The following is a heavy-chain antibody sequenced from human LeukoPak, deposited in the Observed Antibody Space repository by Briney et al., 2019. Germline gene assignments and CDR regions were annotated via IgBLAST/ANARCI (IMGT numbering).Heavy chain of an antibody. V-gene: IGHV1-2*02. CDR1: EYSLITYY. Sequence: GASVKVSCKASEYSLITYYMHWVRQAPGQGLEWMGWINPNSGGTNYAQKFQGRVTMTRDTSISTAYMELSRLRSDDTAVYYCARDLWPVVVTVGSFNWFDPWGQGTLVTVSS. CDR3: ARDLWPVVVTVGSFNWFDP. J-gene: IGHJ5*02. D-gene: IGHD2-21*02. CDR2: INPNSGGT.